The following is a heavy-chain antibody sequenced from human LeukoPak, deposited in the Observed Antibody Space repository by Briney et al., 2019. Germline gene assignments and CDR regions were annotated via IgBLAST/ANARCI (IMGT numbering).Heavy chain of an antibody. CDR3: ANYGSGSYRFDP. CDR1: GGSISSGGYY. J-gene: IGHJ5*02. V-gene: IGHV4-31*03. Sequence: SETLSLTCTVSGGSISSGGYYWSWIRQHPGKGLEWIGYIHHSGSTCYNPSLKSRLIISLDTSKNQFSLKLNSVTAADTAVYYCANYGSGSYRFDPWGQGTLVTVSS. CDR2: IHHSGST. D-gene: IGHD3-10*01.